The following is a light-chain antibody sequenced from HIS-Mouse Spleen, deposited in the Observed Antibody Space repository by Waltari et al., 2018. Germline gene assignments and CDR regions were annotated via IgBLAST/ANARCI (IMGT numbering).Light chain of an antibody. CDR3: QQYDNLPLT. CDR1: QSISSW. CDR2: DAS. V-gene: IGKV1-33*01. J-gene: IGKJ3*01. Sequence: DIQMTQSPSTLSASVGDRVTITCRASQSISSWLAWYQQKPGKAPKLLIYDASNLETGVLSRFSGSGSGTDFTFTISSLQPEDIATYYCQQYDNLPLTFGPGTKVDIK.